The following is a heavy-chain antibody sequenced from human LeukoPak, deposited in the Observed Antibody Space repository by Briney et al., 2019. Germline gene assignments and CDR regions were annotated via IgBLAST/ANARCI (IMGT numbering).Heavy chain of an antibody. D-gene: IGHD1-26*01. CDR1: GFTFSSYS. V-gene: IGHV3-21*01. CDR3: ARDELHTGTYFPFDY. J-gene: IGHJ4*02. CDR2: ISSSGSYI. Sequence: GGSLRLSCAASGFTFSSYSLNWVRLVPGKGLEWVSSISSSGSYIYYADSVKGRFTISRDNAKNSLYLQMNSLRAEDTAVYYCARDELHTGTYFPFDYWGQGTLVTVSS.